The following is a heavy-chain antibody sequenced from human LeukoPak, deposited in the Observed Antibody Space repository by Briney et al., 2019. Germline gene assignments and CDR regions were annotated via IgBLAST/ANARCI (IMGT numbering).Heavy chain of an antibody. Sequence: GESLKISCKGSGYSFTSYWIGWVRQKPGKGLEWMGIIYPGDSDTRYSPSFQGQVTISADKSISTAYLQWSSLKASDTAMYYCARGDYRSGYFLDPWGQGTLVTVSS. CDR2: IYPGDSDT. J-gene: IGHJ5*02. CDR3: ARGDYRSGYFLDP. CDR1: GYSFTSYW. D-gene: IGHD3-22*01. V-gene: IGHV5-51*01.